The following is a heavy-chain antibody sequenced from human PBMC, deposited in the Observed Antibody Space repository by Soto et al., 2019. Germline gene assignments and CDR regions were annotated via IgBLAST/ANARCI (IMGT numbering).Heavy chain of an antibody. D-gene: IGHD6-19*01. CDR3: ARESHRSSGWPNFDY. CDR2: IIPIFGTA. J-gene: IGHJ4*02. Sequence: SVKVSCKASGGTFSSYAISWVRQAPGQGLEWMGGIIPIFGTANYAQKFQGRVTITADESTSTAYMELSSLRSEDTAVYYCARESHRSSGWPNFDYWGQGTLVTVSS. CDR1: GGTFSSYA. V-gene: IGHV1-69*13.